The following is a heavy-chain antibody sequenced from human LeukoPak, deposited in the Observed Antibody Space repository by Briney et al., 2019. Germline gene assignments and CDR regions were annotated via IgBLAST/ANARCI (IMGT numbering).Heavy chain of an antibody. Sequence: SETLSLTCTVSGGSISSYYWSWIRQPPGKGLEWIGYIYYSGSTNYNPSLKSRVTISVDTSKNQFSLKLSSVTAADTAVYYCAKAPVWLQSGNAFDIWGQGTMVTVSS. D-gene: IGHD5-24*01. J-gene: IGHJ3*02. CDR1: GGSISSYY. V-gene: IGHV4-59*01. CDR3: AKAPVWLQSGNAFDI. CDR2: IYYSGST.